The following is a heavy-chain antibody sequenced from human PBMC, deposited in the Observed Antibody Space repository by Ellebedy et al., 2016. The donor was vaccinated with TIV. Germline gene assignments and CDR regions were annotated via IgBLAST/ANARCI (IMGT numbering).Heavy chain of an antibody. Sequence: ASVKVSCKASGYTFTSYYLHWVRQAPGRGLEWIGWINPDSGSTNFAQKFQGRVTMTEDTSTDTAYMELSSLRSEDTAVYYCAVSYGSGSYEVGYWGQGTLVTVSS. CDR2: INPDSGST. J-gene: IGHJ4*02. CDR1: GYTFTSYY. D-gene: IGHD3-10*01. CDR3: AVSYGSGSYEVGY. V-gene: IGHV1-2*02.